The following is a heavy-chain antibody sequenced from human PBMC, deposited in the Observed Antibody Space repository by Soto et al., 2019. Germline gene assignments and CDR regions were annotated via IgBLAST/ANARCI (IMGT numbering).Heavy chain of an antibody. Sequence: GGSLRLSCAASGFTFSSYWMSWVRQAPGKGLEWVANIKQDGSEKYYVDSVKGRFTISRDNAKNSLYLQMNSLRAEDTAVYYCARVDFWSGYYSVYYYYGMDVWGQGTTVTVSS. CDR2: IKQDGSEK. J-gene: IGHJ6*02. V-gene: IGHV3-7*01. CDR1: GFTFSSYW. D-gene: IGHD3-3*01. CDR3: ARVDFWSGYYSVYYYYGMDV.